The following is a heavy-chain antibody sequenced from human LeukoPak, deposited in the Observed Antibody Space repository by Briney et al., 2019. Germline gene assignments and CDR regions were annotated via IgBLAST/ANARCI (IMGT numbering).Heavy chain of an antibody. D-gene: IGHD2-2*02. V-gene: IGHV3-7*01. CDR2: IKQDGSEK. Sequence: GGSLRLSCAASGFTFSSYWMSWVRQAPGKGLEWVANIKQDGSEKYYVDSVKGRFTISRDDAKNSLILQMNSLRAEDTAVYYCARVDIVVVPAATPAHPYYYYNDVWGTGTTVTISS. CDR1: GFTFSSYW. CDR3: ARVDIVVVPAATPAHPYYYYNDV. J-gene: IGHJ6*03.